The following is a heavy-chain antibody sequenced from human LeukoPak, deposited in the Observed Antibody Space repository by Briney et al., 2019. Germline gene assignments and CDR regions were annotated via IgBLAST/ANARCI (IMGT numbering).Heavy chain of an antibody. J-gene: IGHJ4*02. CDR2: INPGDSDT. V-gene: IGHV5-51*01. D-gene: IGHD3-22*01. Sequence: GESLKISCKGSGYRFTTYWIGWVRQMPGKGLEWMGIINPGDSDTRYSPSFQGQVTISADKSISTAYLLWSSLKASDTAMYYCARHPITRYYDSSGYSAACPDYWGQGTLVTVSS. CDR3: ARHPITRYYDSSGYSAACPDY. CDR1: GYRFTTYW.